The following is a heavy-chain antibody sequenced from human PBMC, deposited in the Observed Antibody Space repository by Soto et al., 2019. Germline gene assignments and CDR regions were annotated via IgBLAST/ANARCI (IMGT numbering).Heavy chain of an antibody. CDR2: ISYDGSNK. CDR3: AKEKNYYGSGSYVYYFDY. J-gene: IGHJ4*02. Sequence: GGSLRLSCAASGFTFSSYGMHWVRQAPGKGLEWVAVISYDGSNKYYADSVKGRFTISRDNSKNTLYLQMNSLRAEDTAVYYCAKEKNYYGSGSYVYYFDYWGQGTLVTVSS. CDR1: GFTFSSYG. D-gene: IGHD3-10*01. V-gene: IGHV3-30*18.